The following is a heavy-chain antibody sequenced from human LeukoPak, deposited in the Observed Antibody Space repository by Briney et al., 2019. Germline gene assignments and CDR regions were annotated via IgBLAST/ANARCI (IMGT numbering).Heavy chain of an antibody. D-gene: IGHD3-3*01. Sequence: SETLSLTCAVYGGSIIGDNWWSWVRQPPGKGLEWIAEIHHSGNTNFKSALKSRVTISVDKSKNQFSLKLSSVTAADTAVYYCARRIRFLEWPQRDNWFDPWGQGTLVTVSS. V-gene: IGHV4-4*02. CDR1: GGSIIGDNW. CDR3: ARRIRFLEWPQRDNWFDP. J-gene: IGHJ5*02. CDR2: IHHSGNT.